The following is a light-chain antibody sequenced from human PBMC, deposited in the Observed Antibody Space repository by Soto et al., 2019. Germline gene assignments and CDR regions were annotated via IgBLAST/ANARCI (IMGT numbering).Light chain of an antibody. CDR2: EVS. CDR1: SSDVGGYNY. J-gene: IGLJ2*01. V-gene: IGLV2-8*01. Sequence: QSALTQPPSASGSPGQSVTISCTGTSSDVGGYNYVSWYQQHPGKVPKLMIYEVSKRPSGVPDRFSGSKSGNTASLTVSGLLAEDEADYYCSSYAGSNNFVVFGGGTKLTVL. CDR3: SSYAGSNNFVV.